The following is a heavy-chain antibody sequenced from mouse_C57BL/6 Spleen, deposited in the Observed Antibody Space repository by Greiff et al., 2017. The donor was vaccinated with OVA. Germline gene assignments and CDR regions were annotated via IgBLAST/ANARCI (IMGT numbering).Heavy chain of an antibody. CDR2: INPYNGDT. CDR1: GYSFTGYF. V-gene: IGHV1-20*01. J-gene: IGHJ2*01. CDR3: ARFTFDY. Sequence: EVKLMESGPELVKPGDSVKISCKASGYSFTGYFMNWVMQSHGKSLEWIGRINPYNGDTFYNQKFKGKATLTVDKSSSTAHMELRSLTSEDTAVYYCARFTFDYWGQGTTLTVSS.